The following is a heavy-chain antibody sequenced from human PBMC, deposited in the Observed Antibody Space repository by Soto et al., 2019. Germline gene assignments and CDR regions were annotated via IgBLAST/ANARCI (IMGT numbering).Heavy chain of an antibody. CDR2: INAGNGNT. D-gene: IGHD4-17*01. Sequence: QVQLVQSGAEVKKPGASVKVSCKASGYTFTSYAMHWVRQAPGQRLEWMGWINAGNGNTKYSQKFQGRVTITRDTSANTAYMKQSSLSSEDTAVYYCAGDYGDKDWYFDLWGRGTLVTGAS. V-gene: IGHV1-3*01. CDR1: GYTFTSYA. J-gene: IGHJ2*01. CDR3: AGDYGDKDWYFDL.